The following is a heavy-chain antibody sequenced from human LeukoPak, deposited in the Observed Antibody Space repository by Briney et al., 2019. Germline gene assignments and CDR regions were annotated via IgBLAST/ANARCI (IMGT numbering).Heavy chain of an antibody. J-gene: IGHJ4*02. CDR2: IWSDTTNK. CDR3: ARDRLTTVTTFHFDY. Sequence: PGGSLRLSCAASGFTFSSYAMHWVRQAPGKGLEWVAVIWSDTTNKYYADSVKGRFTISRDNSKNTLYLQMSSLRAEDTAMYYCARDRLTTVTTFHFDYWAREPWSPSPQ. CDR1: GFTFSSYA. V-gene: IGHV3-33*01. D-gene: IGHD4-17*01.